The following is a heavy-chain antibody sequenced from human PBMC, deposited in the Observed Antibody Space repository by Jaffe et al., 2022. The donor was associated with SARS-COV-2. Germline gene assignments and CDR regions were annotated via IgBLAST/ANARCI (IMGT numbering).Heavy chain of an antibody. CDR2: ISGSGRSI. CDR1: GFTFSDYF. D-gene: IGHD1-26*01. CDR3: VLRGGSYDPFDY. J-gene: IGHJ4*02. V-gene: IGHV3-11*01. Sequence: QVQLVESGGGLVKPGGSLRLSCAASGFTFSDYFMSWIRQAPGKGLEWVSYISGSGRSIKYADSVKGRFTISRDNAKNSLFLLMNGLRADDTAVYYCVLRGGSYDPFDYWGQGTLVTVSS.